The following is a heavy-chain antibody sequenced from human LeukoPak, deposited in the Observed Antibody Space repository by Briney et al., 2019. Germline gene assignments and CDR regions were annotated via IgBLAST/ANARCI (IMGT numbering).Heavy chain of an antibody. CDR3: ARVALIRGPPPV. Sequence: GGSLRLSCAASGXTFSGYSMNWVRQAPGKGLEWVSAIYSGGTYYAYADSVKGRFTTSRDTSKNTLYLQMNSLRVEDTAVYYCARVALIRGPPPVWGRGTLVTVSS. CDR2: IYSGGTYY. V-gene: IGHV3-NL1*01. CDR1: GXTFSGYS. D-gene: IGHD3-10*01. J-gene: IGHJ4*02.